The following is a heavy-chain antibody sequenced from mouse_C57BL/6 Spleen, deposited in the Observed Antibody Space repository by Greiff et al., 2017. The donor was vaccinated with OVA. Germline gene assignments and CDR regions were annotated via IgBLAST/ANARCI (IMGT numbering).Heavy chain of an antibody. CDR2: ISGGGGNT. CDR1: GFTFSSYT. CDR3: ARHYYGSSYDDWYFDV. D-gene: IGHD1-1*01. Sequence: EVKLQESGGGLVKPGGSLKLSCAASGFTFSSYTMSWVRQTPEKRLEWVATISGGGGNTYYPDSVKGRFTISRDNAKNTLYLQMSSLRSEDTALYYCARHYYGSSYDDWYFDVWGTGTTVTVSS. J-gene: IGHJ1*03. V-gene: IGHV5-9*01.